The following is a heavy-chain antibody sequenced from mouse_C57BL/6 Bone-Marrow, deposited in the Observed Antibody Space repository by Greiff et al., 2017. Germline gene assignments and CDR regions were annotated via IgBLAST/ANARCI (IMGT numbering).Heavy chain of an antibody. J-gene: IGHJ4*01. D-gene: IGHD4-1*01. Sequence: EVHLVESGGGLVQPGGSLKLSCAASGFTFSDYGMAWVRQAPRKGPEWVAFISNLAYSIYYADTVTGRFTISRENAKNTLYLEMSSLRSEDTAMYYCARHRTGYYAMDYWGQGTSVTVSS. CDR3: ARHRTGYYAMDY. CDR1: GFTFSDYG. CDR2: ISNLAYSI. V-gene: IGHV5-15*01.